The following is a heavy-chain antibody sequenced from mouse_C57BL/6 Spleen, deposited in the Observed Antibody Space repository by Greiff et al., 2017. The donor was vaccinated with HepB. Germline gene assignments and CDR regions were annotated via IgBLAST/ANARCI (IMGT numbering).Heavy chain of an antibody. D-gene: IGHD2-5*01. J-gene: IGHJ3*01. Sequence: EVQLQQSGPGLVKPSQSLSLTCSVTGYSITSGYYWNWIRQFPGNKLEWMGYISYDGSNNYNPSLKNRISITRDTSKNQFFLKLNSVTTEDTATYYCARGDSNVPFAYWGQGTLVTVSA. V-gene: IGHV3-6*01. CDR2: ISYDGSN. CDR1: GYSITSGYY. CDR3: ARGDSNVPFAY.